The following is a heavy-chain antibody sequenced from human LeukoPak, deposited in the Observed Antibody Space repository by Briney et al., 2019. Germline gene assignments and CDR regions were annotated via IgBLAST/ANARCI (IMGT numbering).Heavy chain of an antibody. CDR1: GFTFSSYT. J-gene: IGHJ4*02. V-gene: IGHV3-48*01. CDR2: IHSRSSII. D-gene: IGHD2-15*01. Sequence: PGGSLRLSCAGSGFTFSSYTMNWVRQAPGKGLEWVSYIHSRSSIIFYADSVKGRFTISRDNAKNSLYLQMNSLRAEDTAVYYCARDPRGGGLSYFDYWGQGILVTVSP. CDR3: ARDPRGGGLSYFDY.